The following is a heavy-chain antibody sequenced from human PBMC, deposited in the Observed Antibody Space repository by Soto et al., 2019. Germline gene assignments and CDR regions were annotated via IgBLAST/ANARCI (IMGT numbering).Heavy chain of an antibody. CDR3: ARAPRIVVVTATPRKNWFDP. D-gene: IGHD2-21*02. J-gene: IGHJ5*02. CDR1: GGSISSGGYY. V-gene: IGHV4-31*03. Sequence: SETLSLTCTVSGGSISSGGYYRSWIRQHPGKGLEWIGYIYYSGSTYYNPSLKSRVTISVDTSKNQLSLKLSSVTAAATAVYYCARAPRIVVVTATPRKNWFDPWGQGTLVTVSS. CDR2: IYYSGST.